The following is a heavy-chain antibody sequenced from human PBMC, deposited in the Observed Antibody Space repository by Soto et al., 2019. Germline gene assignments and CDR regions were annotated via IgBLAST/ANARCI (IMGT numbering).Heavy chain of an antibody. D-gene: IGHD1-1*01. CDR2: IYYSGST. CDR3: ARRYGYSFDY. V-gene: IGHV4-59*08. CDR1: GGSISSYY. J-gene: IGHJ4*02. Sequence: QVQLQESGPGLVKPSETLSLTCTVSGGSISSYYWSWIRQPPGKGLEWIGYIYYSGSTNYTPSLTSRVTISVATSKNQFSLKLSSVTAADTAVYYCARRYGYSFDYLGQGTLVTVSS.